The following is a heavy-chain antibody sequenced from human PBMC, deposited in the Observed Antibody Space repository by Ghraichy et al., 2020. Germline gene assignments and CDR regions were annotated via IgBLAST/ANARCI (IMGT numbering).Heavy chain of an antibody. CDR2: ISGSGGST. J-gene: IGHJ5*02. V-gene: IGHV3-23*01. CDR3: AKGGHSTVTMDPKENWFDP. CDR1: GFTFSSYA. Sequence: GSLRLSCIASGFTFSSYAMSWVRQAPGKGLEWVSAISGSGGSTYYADSVKGRFTISRDNSKNTLYLQMNSLRAEDTAVYYCAKGGHSTVTMDPKENWFDPWGQGTLVTVSS. D-gene: IGHD4-17*01.